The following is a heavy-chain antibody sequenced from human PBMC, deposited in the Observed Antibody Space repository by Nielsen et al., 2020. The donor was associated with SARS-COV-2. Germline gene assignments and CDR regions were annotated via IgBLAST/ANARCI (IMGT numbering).Heavy chain of an antibody. J-gene: IGHJ4*02. CDR2: MNPNSGNT. V-gene: IGHV1-8*01. CDR3: ARGRGVCSSTSCLYYY. Sequence: WVRQAPGQGLEWMGWMNPNSGNTGYAQKFQGRVTMTRNTSISTAYMELSSLRSEDTAVYYCARGRGVCSSTSCLYYYWGRGTLVTVSS. D-gene: IGHD2-2*01.